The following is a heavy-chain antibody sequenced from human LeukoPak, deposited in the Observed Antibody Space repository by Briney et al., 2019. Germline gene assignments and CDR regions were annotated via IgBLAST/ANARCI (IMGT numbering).Heavy chain of an antibody. D-gene: IGHD5-12*01. J-gene: IGHJ4*02. CDR1: GGSISSYY. Sequence: SETLSLTCTVSGGSISSYYWSWIRQPPGKGLEWIGYIYYSGSTNYNPSLKSRVTISVDTSKNQFSLKLSSVTAADTAVYYCARRAEGGYDWDYWGQGTLVTVSS. CDR3: ARRAEGGYDWDY. V-gene: IGHV4-59*08. CDR2: IYYSGST.